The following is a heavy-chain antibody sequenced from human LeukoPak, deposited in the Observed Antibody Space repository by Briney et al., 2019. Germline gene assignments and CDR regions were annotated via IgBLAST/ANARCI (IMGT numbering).Heavy chain of an antibody. CDR2: IVVGSGNT. J-gene: IGHJ4*02. Sequence: SVNVSCKASGFTFTSSTIQWVRQARGQRLEWIGWIVVGSGNTNYAQKFQERVIITRDMSTTTVYMELSSLRSEDTAVYYCAGTPWFGELTLDYWGQGTLVTVSS. CDR3: AGTPWFGELTLDY. D-gene: IGHD3-10*01. V-gene: IGHV1-58*02. CDR1: GFTFTSST.